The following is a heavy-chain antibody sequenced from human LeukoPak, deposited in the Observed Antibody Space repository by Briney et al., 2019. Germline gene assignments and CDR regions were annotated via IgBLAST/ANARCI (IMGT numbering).Heavy chain of an antibody. CDR3: ARRAGAYSHPYDY. CDR1: GFTFSSYT. CDR2: IYSDNT. J-gene: IGHJ4*02. V-gene: IGHV3-53*01. D-gene: IGHD4/OR15-4a*01. Sequence: GGSLRLSCAASGFTFSSYTMSWVRRAPGKGLEWVSFIYSDNTHYSDSVKGRFTISRDNSKNTLYLQMNSLRAEDTAVYYCARRAGAYSHPYDYWGQGTLVTVSS.